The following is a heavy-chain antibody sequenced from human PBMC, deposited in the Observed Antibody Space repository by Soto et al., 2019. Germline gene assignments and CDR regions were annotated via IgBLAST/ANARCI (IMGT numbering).Heavy chain of an antibody. J-gene: IGHJ5*02. V-gene: IGHV1-18*01. CDR2: ISAYNGNT. CDR3: ARVTGALLWFGEPYYPVSGNWFDP. Sequence: GASVKVSCKASGYTFTSYGISWVRQAPGQGLEWMGWISAYNGNTNYAQKLQGRVTMTTDTSTSTAYMELRSLRSDDTAVYYCARVTGALLWFGEPYYPVSGNWFDPWGQGTLVTVSS. D-gene: IGHD3-10*01. CDR1: GYTFTSYG.